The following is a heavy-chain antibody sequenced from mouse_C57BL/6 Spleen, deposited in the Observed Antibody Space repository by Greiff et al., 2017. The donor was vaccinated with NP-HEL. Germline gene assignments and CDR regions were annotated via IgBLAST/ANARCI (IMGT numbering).Heavy chain of an antibody. V-gene: IGHV5-4*01. CDR3: AREGMAMDY. CDR1: GFTFSSYA. Sequence: DVKLVESGGGLVKPGGSLKLSCAASGFTFSSYAMSWVRQTPEKRLEWVATISDGGSYTYYPDNVKGRFTISRDNAKNNLYLQMSHLKSEDTAMYYCAREGMAMDYWGQGTSVTVSS. J-gene: IGHJ4*01. CDR2: ISDGGSYT.